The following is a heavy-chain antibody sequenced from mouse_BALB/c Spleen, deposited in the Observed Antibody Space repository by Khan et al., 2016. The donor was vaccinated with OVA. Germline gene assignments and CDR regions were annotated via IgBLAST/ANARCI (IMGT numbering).Heavy chain of an antibody. J-gene: IGHJ2*01. D-gene: IGHD1-1*01. V-gene: IGHV5-9-4*01. CDR2: ISSGGSYT. CDR1: GFTFSSYA. CDR3: TRASYNYGSSPWFFDY. Sequence: EVELVESGGGLVKPGGSLKLSCAASGFTFSSYAMSWVRQSPEKRLEWVAEISSGGSYTYYPDTVTGRVTISRDNAKNTLYLEMSSLRSEDTAMYYCTRASYNYGSSPWFFDYWGQGTTLTVSS.